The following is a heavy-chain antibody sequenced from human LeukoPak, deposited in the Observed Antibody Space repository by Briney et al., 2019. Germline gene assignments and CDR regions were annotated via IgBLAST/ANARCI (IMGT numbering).Heavy chain of an antibody. CDR2: IWYDGSNK. D-gene: IGHD3-3*01. CDR1: GFTFSSYG. CDR3: ARGTRFLEWFHYYYGMDV. Sequence: PGRPLRLSCAASGFTFSSYGMHWVRQAPGKGLEWVAVIWYDGSNKYYADSVKGRFTISRDNSKNTLYLQMNSLRAEDTAVYYCARGTRFLEWFHYYYGMDVWGQGTTVTVSS. J-gene: IGHJ6*02. V-gene: IGHV3-33*01.